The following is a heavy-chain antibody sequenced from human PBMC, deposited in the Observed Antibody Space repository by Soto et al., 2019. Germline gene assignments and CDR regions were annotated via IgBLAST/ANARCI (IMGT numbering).Heavy chain of an antibody. J-gene: IGHJ4*02. CDR2: ISYSGST. V-gene: IGHV4-59*01. CDR1: GCSMSSYY. D-gene: IGHD2-2*01. CDR3: ARADPAASVGY. Sequence: TSETLSLTCTFSGCSMSSYYLTWLRQPPGKGLEWIGYISYSGSTYYNPSLKSRVTISADTSKNQFSLKLSSVIAADTAVYYCARADPAASVGYWGQGTLVTVSS.